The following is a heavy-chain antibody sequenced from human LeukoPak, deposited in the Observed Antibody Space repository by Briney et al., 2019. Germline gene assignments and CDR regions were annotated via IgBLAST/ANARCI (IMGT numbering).Heavy chain of an antibody. CDR2: INSDGSST. CDR3: ARGVGYGALVDY. J-gene: IGHJ4*02. Sequence: GGSLRLSCAASGFTFSSYWMHWVRQAPGKGLVWVSRINSDGSSTNYVDSVKGRFTISRDNAKNTLYLQMNSLRAEDTAVYYCARGVGYGALVDYWGQGTLVTVSS. D-gene: IGHD4-17*01. V-gene: IGHV3-74*01. CDR1: GFTFSSYW.